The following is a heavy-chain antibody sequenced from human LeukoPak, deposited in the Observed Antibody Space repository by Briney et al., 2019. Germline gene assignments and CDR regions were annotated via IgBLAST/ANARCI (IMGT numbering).Heavy chain of an antibody. D-gene: IGHD3-10*01. V-gene: IGHV3-30*02. CDR1: GFTFSSYG. CDR3: ARDGPRTYYYGSVHFDY. J-gene: IGHJ4*02. Sequence: GGSLRLSCAASGFTFSSYGMHWVRQAPGKGLEWVAFIRYDGSNKYYADSVKGRFTISRDNSKNTLYLQMNSLRAEDTAVYYCARDGPRTYYYGSVHFDYWGQGTLVTVSS. CDR2: IRYDGSNK.